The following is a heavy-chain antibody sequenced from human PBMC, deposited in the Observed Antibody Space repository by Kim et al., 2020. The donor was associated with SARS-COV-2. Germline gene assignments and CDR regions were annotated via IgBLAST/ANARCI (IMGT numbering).Heavy chain of an antibody. Sequence: GGSLRLSCAASGFTFSSYSMNWVRQAPGKGLEWVSSISSSSSYIYYADSVKGRFTISRDNAKNSLYLQMNSLRAEDTAVYYCARDRGSAYCGGDCYSGYNWFDPWGQGTLVTVSS. D-gene: IGHD2-21*02. J-gene: IGHJ5*02. V-gene: IGHV3-21*01. CDR2: ISSSSSYI. CDR1: GFTFSSYS. CDR3: ARDRGSAYCGGDCYSGYNWFDP.